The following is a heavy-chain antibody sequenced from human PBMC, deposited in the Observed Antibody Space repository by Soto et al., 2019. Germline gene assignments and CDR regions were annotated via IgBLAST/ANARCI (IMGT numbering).Heavy chain of an antibody. CDR1: GFTFSSYA. Sequence: EVPLLESGGGLVQPGGSLRLSCAASGFTFSSYAMNWVRQAPEKGLEWVSAISGSGVNTYYADSVKGRFTISRDNSKNTLSLQMNSLRAEDAAIYYCAKEGGVRGGYFDYWGQGTLVTVSS. CDR2: ISGSGVNT. V-gene: IGHV3-23*01. CDR3: AKEGGVRGGYFDY. J-gene: IGHJ4*02. D-gene: IGHD3-10*01.